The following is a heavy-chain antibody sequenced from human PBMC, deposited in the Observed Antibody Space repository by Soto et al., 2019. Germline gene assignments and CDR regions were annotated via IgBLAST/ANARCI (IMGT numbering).Heavy chain of an antibody. CDR2: IYHSGST. V-gene: IGHV4-31*03. CDR3: ARDSGHYGKGWFDP. J-gene: IGHJ5*02. CDR1: GASISSGGYY. D-gene: IGHD3-10*01. Sequence: QVQLQESGPGLVKPLETLSLTCTVSGASISSGGYYWNWMRQHPGKGLEWIGYIYHSGSTNYNPSLXXXVXVSVDTSKNQFSLKLSYVTAADTALYYCARDSGHYGKGWFDPWGQGTLVTVSS.